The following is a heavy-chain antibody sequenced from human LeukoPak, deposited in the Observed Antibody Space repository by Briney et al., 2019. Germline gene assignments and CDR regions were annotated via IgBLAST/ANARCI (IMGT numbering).Heavy chain of an antibody. Sequence: GGSLRLSCAASGFTFSSYAMHWVRQAPGKGLEWVAVISYDGSNKYYADSVKGRFTISRDNSKNTLYLQMNSLRAEDTAVYYCARVDILTGYFDYWGQGTPVTVSS. V-gene: IGHV3-30-3*01. CDR2: ISYDGSNK. D-gene: IGHD3-9*01. CDR3: ARVDILTGYFDY. J-gene: IGHJ4*02. CDR1: GFTFSSYA.